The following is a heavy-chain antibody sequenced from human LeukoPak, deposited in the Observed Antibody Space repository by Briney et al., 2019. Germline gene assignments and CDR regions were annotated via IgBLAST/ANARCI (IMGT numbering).Heavy chain of an antibody. D-gene: IGHD6-6*01. V-gene: IGHV4-39*07. CDR2: IYYSGRT. CDR3: ARIAYSSSTDY. Sequence: SETLSLTCIVSGGSISSTNYYWGWIRQPPGKGLECIGSIYYSGRTYYKPSLESRVTISVDTSKNQFSLKLSSVTAADTAVYYCARIAYSSSTDYWGQGTLVTVSS. J-gene: IGHJ4*02. CDR1: GGSISSTNYY.